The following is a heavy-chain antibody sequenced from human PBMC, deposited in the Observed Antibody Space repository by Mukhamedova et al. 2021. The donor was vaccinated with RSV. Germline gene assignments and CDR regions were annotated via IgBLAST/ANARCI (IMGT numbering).Heavy chain of an antibody. CDR3: SNTLALGLYHYMGA. Sequence: YAASVKDRFVISRDDSTNTAYLEMNGLKAEDTAVYYCSNTLALGLYHYMGAWGKGTTVTVSS. J-gene: IGHJ6*03. D-gene: IGHD3-3*02. V-gene: IGHV3-73*01.